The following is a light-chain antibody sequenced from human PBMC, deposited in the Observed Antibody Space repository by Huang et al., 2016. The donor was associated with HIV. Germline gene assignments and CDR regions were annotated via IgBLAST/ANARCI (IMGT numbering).Light chain of an antibody. Sequence: EIVLTQSPATLSLSPGERATLSCRASQGLANYLAWYQQKPGQAPRLLLYDASNRATGIPARFSGSGSGTEFTLTISSLEPEDFAVYYCQQRGNWQLTFGGGTKVEIK. CDR1: QGLANY. CDR3: QQRGNWQLT. V-gene: IGKV3-11*01. CDR2: DAS. J-gene: IGKJ4*01.